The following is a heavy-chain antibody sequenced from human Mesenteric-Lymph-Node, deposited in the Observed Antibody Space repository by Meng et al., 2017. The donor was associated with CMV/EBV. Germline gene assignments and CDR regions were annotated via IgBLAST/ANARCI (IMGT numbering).Heavy chain of an antibody. Sequence: SETLSLTCTVSRGSISAYYWSWIRQPPGKGLEWIGYTYYSGSTTYNPSLKSRVTISVATSKTQFSLRLTSVTAADTAVYYCARTFSGFFDYWGQGTLVTVSS. CDR3: ARTFSGFFDY. V-gene: IGHV4-59*01. CDR1: RGSISAYY. D-gene: IGHD1-26*01. CDR2: TYYSGST. J-gene: IGHJ4*02.